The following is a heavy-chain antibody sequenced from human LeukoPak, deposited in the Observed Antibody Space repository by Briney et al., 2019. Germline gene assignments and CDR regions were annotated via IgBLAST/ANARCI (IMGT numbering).Heavy chain of an antibody. CDR3: TTGGYYFRF. CDR2: IKSKTDGGTT. J-gene: IGHJ4*02. Sequence: GGSLRLSCAASGFNFTNVWMSWVRRAPGKGLEWVGRIKSKTDGGTTDYAAPVKGRFTISRDDSKNTLSLQMDGLKTEDTAVYSCTTGGYYFRFWGQGALVTVSS. D-gene: IGHD3-16*01. CDR1: GFNFTNVW. V-gene: IGHV3-15*01.